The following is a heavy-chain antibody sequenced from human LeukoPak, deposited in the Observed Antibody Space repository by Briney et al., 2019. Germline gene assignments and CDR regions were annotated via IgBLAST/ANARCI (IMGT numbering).Heavy chain of an antibody. Sequence: GGSLRLSCAASGFTFSSYWMSWVRQAPGKGLEWVANIKQDGSEKYYVDSVKGRFTISRDNAKNSLYLQMNSLRAEDTAVYYCARESDIVVVPAAMRSYYYYGMDVWGRGTTVTVSS. D-gene: IGHD2-2*01. CDR3: ARESDIVVVPAAMRSYYYYGMDV. CDR2: IKQDGSEK. J-gene: IGHJ6*02. V-gene: IGHV3-7*01. CDR1: GFTFSSYW.